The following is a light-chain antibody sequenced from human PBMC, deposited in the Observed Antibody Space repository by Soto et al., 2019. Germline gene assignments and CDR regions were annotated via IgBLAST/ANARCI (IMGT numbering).Light chain of an antibody. Sequence: FVVTQSPDPLSLSPGETATLSCTASQSVSSSVAWYQHKPGRSPRLVVYSGYKRSPGVPARFSGSGSGTDCNLTIDRLESEDVSVYFCQQYGDLPWTLGQGTKVDI. CDR3: QQYGDLPWT. J-gene: IGKJ1*01. CDR2: SGY. CDR1: QSVSSS. V-gene: IGKV3-20*01.